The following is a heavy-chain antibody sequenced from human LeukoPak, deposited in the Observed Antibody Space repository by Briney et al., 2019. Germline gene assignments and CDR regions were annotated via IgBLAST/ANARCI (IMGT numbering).Heavy chain of an antibody. CDR2: IYHSGST. V-gene: IGHV4-30-2*01. D-gene: IGHD6-13*01. Sequence: SQTLSLTCTVSGGSISSGGYYWSWIRQPPGKGLEWIGYIYHSGSTYYNPSLKSRITISVDRSKNQFSLKLSSVTAADTAVYYCARCIAAAGPPEDAFDIWGQGTMVTVSS. CDR3: ARCIAAAGPPEDAFDI. CDR1: GGSISSGGYY. J-gene: IGHJ3*02.